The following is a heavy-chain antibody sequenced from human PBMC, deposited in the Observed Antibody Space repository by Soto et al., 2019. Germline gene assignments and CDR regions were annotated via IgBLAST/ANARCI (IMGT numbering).Heavy chain of an antibody. V-gene: IGHV4-4*02. CDR2: IYHSGST. Sequence: SETLSLTCAVSGGSISSSNWLSWVRQPPGKGLEWIGEIYHSGSTNYNPSLKSRVTISVDKSKNQFSLKLSSVTAADTAVYYCARGVRITMVPGMFYYYGMEVWGQGTTVTVSS. CDR1: GGSISSSNW. J-gene: IGHJ6*02. CDR3: ARGVRITMVPGMFYYYGMEV. D-gene: IGHD3-10*01.